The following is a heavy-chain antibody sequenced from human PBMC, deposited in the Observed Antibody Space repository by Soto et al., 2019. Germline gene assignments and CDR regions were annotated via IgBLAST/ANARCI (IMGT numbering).Heavy chain of an antibody. CDR1: GFTFSSYS. CDR2: ISSSSSYI. D-gene: IGHD1-26*01. CDR3: ATLGATLGRDAFDI. V-gene: IGHV3-21*01. J-gene: IGHJ3*02. Sequence: ESGGGLVKPGGSLRLSCAASGFTFSSYSMNWVRQAPGKGLEWVSSISSSSSYIYYADSVKGRFTISRDNAKNSLYLQMNSLRAEDTAVYYCATLGATLGRDAFDIWGQGTMVTVSS.